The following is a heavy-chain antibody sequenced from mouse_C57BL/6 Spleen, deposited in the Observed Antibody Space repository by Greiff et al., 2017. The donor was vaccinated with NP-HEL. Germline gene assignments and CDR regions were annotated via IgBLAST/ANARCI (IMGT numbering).Heavy chain of an antibody. V-gene: IGHV1-76*01. CDR2: IYPGSGNT. J-gene: IGHJ4*01. CDR3: ARGGKEPLPSYAMDY. CDR1: GYTFTDYY. Sequence: VQLQQSGAELVRPGASVKLSCKASGYTFTDYYINWVKQRPGQGLEWIARIYPGSGNTYYNEKFKGKATLTAEKSSSTAYMQLSSLTSEDSAVYFCARGGKEPLPSYAMDYWGQGTSVTVSS. D-gene: IGHD5-5*01.